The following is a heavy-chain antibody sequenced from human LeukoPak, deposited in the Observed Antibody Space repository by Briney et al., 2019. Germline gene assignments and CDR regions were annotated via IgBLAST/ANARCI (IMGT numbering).Heavy chain of an antibody. Sequence: TGGSLRLSCAASGCTFSSYSMNWVRQAPGKGLEWVSSISSSSSYIYYADSVKGRFTISRDNAKNSLYLQMNSLRAEDTAVYYCARDVVVTAILFQHWGQGTLVTVSS. D-gene: IGHD2-21*02. V-gene: IGHV3-21*01. CDR2: ISSSSSYI. CDR3: ARDVVVTAILFQH. CDR1: GCTFSSYS. J-gene: IGHJ1*01.